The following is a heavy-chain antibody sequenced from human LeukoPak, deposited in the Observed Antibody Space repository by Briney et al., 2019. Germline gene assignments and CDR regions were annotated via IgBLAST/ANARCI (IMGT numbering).Heavy chain of an antibody. V-gene: IGHV1-2*02. J-gene: IGHJ3*02. D-gene: IGHD6-13*01. Sequence: ASVKVSCKASGYTFTGYYMHWVRQAPGQGLEWMGWINPNSGGTNYAQKFQGRVTMTRDTSISTAYMGLSRLRSDDTAVYYCARVGSSSSWYDAFDIWGQGTMVTVSS. CDR3: ARVGSSSSWYDAFDI. CDR1: GYTFTGYY. CDR2: INPNSGGT.